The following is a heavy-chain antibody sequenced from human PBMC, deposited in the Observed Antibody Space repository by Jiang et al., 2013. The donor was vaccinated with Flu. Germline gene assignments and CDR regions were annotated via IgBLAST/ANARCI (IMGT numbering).Heavy chain of an antibody. Sequence: QLLESGGGVVQPGGSLRLSCAASRFSFSTYGMHWVRQAPGKGLEWVAFIRYDGSNKYYADSVKGRFTISRDNSKNTLYLQMSSLRAEDTAVYYCAKETTLGYCTSGVCTYFDYWGQGTLVTVSS. CDR1: RFSFSTYG. D-gene: IGHD2-8*01. CDR3: AKETTLGYCTSGVCTYFDY. V-gene: IGHV3-30*02. CDR2: IRYDGSNK. J-gene: IGHJ4*02.